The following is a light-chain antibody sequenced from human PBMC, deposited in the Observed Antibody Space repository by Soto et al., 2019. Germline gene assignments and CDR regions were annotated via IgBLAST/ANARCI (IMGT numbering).Light chain of an antibody. CDR1: ETIRGL. CDR2: DAY. CDR3: PQRHIWTIT. J-gene: IGKJ5*01. Sequence: EIVLTQSPATLSLSPGERATLSCRASETIRGLLAWYRQRPGQAPRLLIYDAYNRDTGIPPRFSGSGSGTDCTRTISSLEPEDSEVDYCPQRHIWTITFGQGTRLEIK. V-gene: IGKV3-11*01.